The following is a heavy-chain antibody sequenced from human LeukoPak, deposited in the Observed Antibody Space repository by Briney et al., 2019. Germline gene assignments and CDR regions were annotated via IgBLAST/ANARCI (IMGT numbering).Heavy chain of an antibody. J-gene: IGHJ5*02. Sequence: ASVKVSCKASGYTFTSYDINWVRQATGQGLEWMGWMNPNSGNTGYAQKFQGRVTMTRNTSISTACMELSSLRSEDTAVYYCARRKGYCSSTSCYMTVWFDPWGQGTLVTVSS. CDR3: ARRKGYCSSTSCYMTVWFDP. CDR2: MNPNSGNT. V-gene: IGHV1-8*01. D-gene: IGHD2-2*01. CDR1: GYTFTSYD.